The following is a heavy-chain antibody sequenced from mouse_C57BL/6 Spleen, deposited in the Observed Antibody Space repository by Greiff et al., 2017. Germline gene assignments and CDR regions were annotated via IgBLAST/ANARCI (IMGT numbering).Heavy chain of an antibody. J-gene: IGHJ2*01. V-gene: IGHV1-59*01. CDR2: IDPSDSYT. CDR1: GYTFTSYW. Sequence: QVQLQQPGAELVRPGTSVKLSCKASGYTFTSYWMHWVKQRPGQGLEWIGVIDPSDSYTNYNQKFKGKATLTVDTSSSTAYMQLSSLTSEDSAVYYCARKDYGSPLGYWGQGTTLTVSS. D-gene: IGHD1-1*01. CDR3: ARKDYGSPLGY.